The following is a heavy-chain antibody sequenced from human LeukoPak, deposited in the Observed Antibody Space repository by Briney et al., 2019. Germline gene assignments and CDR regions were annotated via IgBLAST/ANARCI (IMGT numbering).Heavy chain of an antibody. J-gene: IGHJ4*02. CDR1: GFTSSSYW. CDR2: IKQDGSEK. V-gene: IGHV3-7*01. D-gene: IGHD1-26*01. CDR3: AIFLYSGSYYNY. Sequence: GGSLRLSCAASGFTSSSYWMSWVRQAPGKELEWVANIKQDGSEKYYVDSVKGRFTISRDNAKNSLYLQMNSLRAEDTAVYYCAIFLYSGSYYNYWGQRTLVTVSS.